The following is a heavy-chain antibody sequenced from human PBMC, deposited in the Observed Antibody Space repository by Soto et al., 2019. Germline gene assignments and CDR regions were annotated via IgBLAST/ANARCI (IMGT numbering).Heavy chain of an antibody. CDR1: GFSSDDYD. V-gene: IGHV3-9*02. CDR2: IYWASSRI. CDR3: TKDITAGGADV. J-gene: IGHJ6*04. Sequence: EVQLVESGGGLVQPGGSLTLSCAASGFSSDDYDMNWVRQAPGKGLEWVSGIYWASSRIGYADSVKGRFTTSRDNAKNYLYLQMKSLRVDDTALYYCTKDITAGGADVRGKGTMGTVSS. D-gene: IGHD2-21*01.